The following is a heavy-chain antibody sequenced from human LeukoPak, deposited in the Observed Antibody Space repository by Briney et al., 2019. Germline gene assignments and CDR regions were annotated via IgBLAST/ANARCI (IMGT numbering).Heavy chain of an antibody. CDR3: AKARGATTASAFDI. Sequence: GGSLRLSCAASGFTFSSYAMHWVRQAPGKGLEWVAVISYDGSNKYYADSVKGRFTISRDNSKNTLYLQMNSLRAEDTAVYYCAKARGATTASAFDIWGQGTMVTVSS. J-gene: IGHJ3*02. CDR1: GFTFSSYA. D-gene: IGHD3-10*01. CDR2: ISYDGSNK. V-gene: IGHV3-30-3*01.